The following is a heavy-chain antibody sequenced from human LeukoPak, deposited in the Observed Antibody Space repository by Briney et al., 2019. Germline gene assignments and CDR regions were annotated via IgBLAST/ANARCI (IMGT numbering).Heavy chain of an antibody. D-gene: IGHD4-17*01. J-gene: IGHJ4*02. V-gene: IGHV4-39*01. CDR3: ARHFRATVTKFDY. Sequence: SETLSLTCTVSGGSISSSSYYWGWIRQPPGKGREWLGSIYYSGSTYYNPSLKSRVTISVNTSKNQFSLKLSSVTAADTAVYYCARHFRATVTKFDYWGQGTLVTVSS. CDR1: GGSISSSSYY. CDR2: IYYSGST.